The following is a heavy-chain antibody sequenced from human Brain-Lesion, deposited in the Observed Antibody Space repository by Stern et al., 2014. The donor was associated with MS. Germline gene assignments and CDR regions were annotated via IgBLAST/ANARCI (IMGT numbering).Heavy chain of an antibody. V-gene: IGHV3-43D*03. CDR2: IAWDGGST. CDR3: AGGLGF. J-gene: IGHJ4*02. Sequence: EVQLLEPGGVVVQPGGSLRRSCAASGFTFDDHAMHWVRQAPGKGLEWVSLIAWDGGSTSYTDSVKGRFSISRDNRKSFLYLQMNSLRPEDTALYYCAGGLGFWGRGTLVTVSS. D-gene: IGHD2-21*01. CDR1: GFTFDDHA.